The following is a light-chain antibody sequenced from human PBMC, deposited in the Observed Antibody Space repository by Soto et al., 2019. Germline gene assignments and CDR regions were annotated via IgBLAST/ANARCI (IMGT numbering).Light chain of an antibody. Sequence: DIQLTQSPSFLSASVGDRVTITCRASQGISSHLAWYQKKPGKAPDLLISAASTLQSGVPSRFSGSGSGTEFTLTISSLQPEDFATYYCQQLSSYPLTFGGGTKVRSN. CDR2: AAS. CDR3: QQLSSYPLT. J-gene: IGKJ4*01. CDR1: QGISSH. V-gene: IGKV1-9*01.